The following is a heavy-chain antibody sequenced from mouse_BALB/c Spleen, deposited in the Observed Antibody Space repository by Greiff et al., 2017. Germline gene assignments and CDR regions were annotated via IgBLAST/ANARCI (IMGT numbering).Heavy chain of an antibody. D-gene: IGHD1-1*01. J-gene: IGHJ4*01. CDR3: ARHLYYYGSSYYAMDY. V-gene: IGHV5-2*03. CDR1: EYEFPSHD. CDR2: INSDGGST. Sequence: EVKVEESGGGLVQPGESLKLSCESNEYEFPSHDMSWVRKTPEKRLELVAAINSDGGSTYYPDTMERRFIISRDNTKKTLYLQMSSLRSEDTALYYCARHLYYYGSSYYAMDYWGQGTSVTVSS.